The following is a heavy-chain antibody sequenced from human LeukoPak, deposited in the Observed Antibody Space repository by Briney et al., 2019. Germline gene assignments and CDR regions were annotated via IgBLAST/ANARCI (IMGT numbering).Heavy chain of an antibody. Sequence: PSETLSLTCTVSGGSISSYYWSWIRQPPGKGLEWIGYIYYSGSTNYNPSLKSRVTISVDTSKNQFSLKLSSVTAADTAVYYCASYDHSSSFDYWGQGTLVTVSS. V-gene: IGHV4-59*12. D-gene: IGHD6-13*01. CDR1: GGSISSYY. J-gene: IGHJ4*02. CDR2: IYYSGST. CDR3: ASYDHSSSFDY.